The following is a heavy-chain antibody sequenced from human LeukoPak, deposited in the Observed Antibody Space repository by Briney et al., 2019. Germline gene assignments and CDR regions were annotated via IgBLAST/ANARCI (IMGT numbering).Heavy chain of an antibody. CDR1: GGSFSGYY. CDR2: INHSGST. J-gene: IGHJ4*02. D-gene: IGHD3-10*01. Sequence: SETLSLTCAVYGGSFSGYYWSWIRQPPGKGLEWIGEINHSGSTNYNPSLKSRVTISVDTSKNQFSLKLSSVTAADTAVYYCTRTSARGAQFDYWGQGTLVTVSS. V-gene: IGHV4-34*01. CDR3: TRTSARGAQFDY.